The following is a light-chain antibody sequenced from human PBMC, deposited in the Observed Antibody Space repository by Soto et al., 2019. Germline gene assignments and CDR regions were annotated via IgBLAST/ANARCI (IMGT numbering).Light chain of an antibody. CDR3: QQLNNYPRT. V-gene: IGKV1-5*01. CDR1: QSISSW. Sequence: DVQLTKSPTTLSASVGDRVTITCRASQSISSWLAWYQQKPGKAPKLLIYDASSLESGVPSRFSGSGSGTEFTLTISSLQPEDFATYYCQQLNNYPRTFGQGTKVDIK. CDR2: DAS. J-gene: IGKJ1*01.